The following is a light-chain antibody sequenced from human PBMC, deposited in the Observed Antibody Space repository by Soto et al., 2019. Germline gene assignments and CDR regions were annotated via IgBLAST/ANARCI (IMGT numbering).Light chain of an antibody. CDR1: QSVSSSY. CDR3: QQYGSSPLT. Sequence: EIVLTQSPGTLSLSPGERATLSCRASQSVSSSYLAWYQQKPGQAPRLLIYSASTRATVIPDRFSGSGSGTYFTFTISRLESEDFAVYFCQQYGSSPLTFGGGTKVEIK. CDR2: SAS. V-gene: IGKV3-20*01. J-gene: IGKJ4*01.